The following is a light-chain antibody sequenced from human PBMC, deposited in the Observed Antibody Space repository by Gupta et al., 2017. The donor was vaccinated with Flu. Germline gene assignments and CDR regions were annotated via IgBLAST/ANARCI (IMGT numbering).Light chain of an antibody. V-gene: IGKV3-20*01. J-gene: IGKJ2*01. CDR1: QSINSKF. CDR2: GAS. CDR3: QEYGSSPVT. Sequence: SLAPGERATLSCRASQSINSKFLAWYQQKAGQAPRLLIYGASSRATGIPDRFSGSGSGTDFTLTISRLEPGDFAVYYCQEYGSSPVTFGQGSKLEIK.